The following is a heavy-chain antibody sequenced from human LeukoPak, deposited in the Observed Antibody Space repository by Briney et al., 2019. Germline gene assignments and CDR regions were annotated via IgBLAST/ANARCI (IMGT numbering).Heavy chain of an antibody. CDR1: GYTFTGYY. CDR2: ISAYNGNT. J-gene: IGHJ6*03. V-gene: IGHV1-18*04. CDR3: ARAQSYYYYMDV. Sequence: ASVKVSCKASGYTFTGYYMHWVRQAPGQGLEWMGWISAYNGNTNYAQKLQGRVTMTTDTSTSTAYMELRSLRSDDTAVYYCARAQSYYYYMDVWGKGTTVTVSS.